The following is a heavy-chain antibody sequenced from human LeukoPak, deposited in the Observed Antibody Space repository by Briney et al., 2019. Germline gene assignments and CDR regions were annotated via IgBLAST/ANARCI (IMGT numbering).Heavy chain of an antibody. D-gene: IGHD3-10*01. CDR1: GGSISSSSYY. CDR3: ARGFYAGQVFDY. J-gene: IGHJ4*02. Sequence: PSETLSLTCTVSGGSISSSSYYWCWIRQPPGKGLEWIGSIYYSGSTYYNPSLKSRVTISVDTSKNQFSLKLSSVTAADTAVYYCARGFYAGQVFDYWGQGTLVTVSS. V-gene: IGHV4-39*01. CDR2: IYYSGST.